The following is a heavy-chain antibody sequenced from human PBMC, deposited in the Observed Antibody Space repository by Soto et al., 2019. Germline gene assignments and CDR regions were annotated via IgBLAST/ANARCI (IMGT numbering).Heavy chain of an antibody. CDR3: ARDGAAAGTGYYYYGMDV. V-gene: IGHV1-69*13. CDR1: GYTFTSYD. J-gene: IGHJ6*02. CDR2: SIPIFGTA. Sequence: SLKVSCKASGYTFTSYDIDWVRQAPERGLEWMGGSIPIFGTANYTQKFQGRVTITADESTSTAYMELSSLRSEDRAVYYCARDGAAAGTGYYYYGMDVWGQGTTVTVSS. D-gene: IGHD6-13*01.